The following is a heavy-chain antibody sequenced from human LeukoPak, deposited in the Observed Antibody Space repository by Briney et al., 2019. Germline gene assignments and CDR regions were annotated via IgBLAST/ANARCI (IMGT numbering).Heavy chain of an antibody. CDR3: AREPVTGTSNFFDF. CDR1: GGSISTYY. D-gene: IGHD6-19*01. CDR2: VYTSGNT. Sequence: SETLSLTCTVSGGSISTYYWSWIRQPAEKGLEWIGRVYTSGNTNYNPSLKSRVTMSVDTSKKQFSLKLSSVTAADTAVYYCAREPVTGTSNFFDFWGQGTLVTVSS. V-gene: IGHV4-4*07. J-gene: IGHJ4*02.